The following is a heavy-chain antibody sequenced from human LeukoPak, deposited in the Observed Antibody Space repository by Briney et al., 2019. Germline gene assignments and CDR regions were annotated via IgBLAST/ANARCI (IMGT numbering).Heavy chain of an antibody. J-gene: IGHJ4*02. CDR2: ITSNGANM. Sequence: GGSLRLSCAASGFTFSDYYMNWVRQAPGKGLEWVSSITSNGANMYYADSVKGRFTISRDNAMNSLYLQMNSLRAEDTAVYYCAREAYGSGNYPFDYWGQGTLVTVSS. D-gene: IGHD3-10*01. V-gene: IGHV3-69-1*01. CDR3: AREAYGSGNYPFDY. CDR1: GFTFSDYY.